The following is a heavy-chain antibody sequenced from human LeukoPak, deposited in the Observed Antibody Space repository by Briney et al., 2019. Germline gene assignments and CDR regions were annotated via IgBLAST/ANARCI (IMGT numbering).Heavy chain of an antibody. CDR1: GFTFSSYA. D-gene: IGHD2-2*01. CDR3: ARDAPAGEYYYYGMDV. J-gene: IGHJ6*02. Sequence: GVSLRLSCAASGFTFSSYAMSWVRQAPGKGLEWVSAISGSGGSTYYADSVKGRFTISRDNSKNTLYLQMNSLRAEDTAVYYCARDAPAGEYYYYGMDVWGQGTTVTVSS. V-gene: IGHV3-23*01. CDR2: ISGSGGST.